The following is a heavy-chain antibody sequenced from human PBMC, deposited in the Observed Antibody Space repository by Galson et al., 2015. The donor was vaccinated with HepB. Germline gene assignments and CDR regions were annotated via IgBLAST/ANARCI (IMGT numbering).Heavy chain of an antibody. CDR2: ISYDGSNK. CDR3: AKGVRSTLYYFDY. V-gene: IGHV3-30*18. J-gene: IGHJ4*02. Sequence: SLRLSCAASGFTFSSYGMHWVRQAPGKGLEWVAVISYDGSNKYYADSVKGRFTISRDNSKNTLYLQMNSLRAEDTAVYYCAKGVRSTLYYFDYWGQGTLVTVSS. CDR1: GFTFSSYG. D-gene: IGHD3-10*01.